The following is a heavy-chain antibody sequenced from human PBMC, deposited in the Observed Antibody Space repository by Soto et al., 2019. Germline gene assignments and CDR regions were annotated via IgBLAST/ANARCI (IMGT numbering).Heavy chain of an antibody. V-gene: IGHV3-21*01. D-gene: IGHD6-19*01. CDR3: QGPIAIAGSGY. J-gene: IGHJ4*02. CDR2: ISSSGSYI. Sequence: EVQVVESGGGLVKPGGSMRLPCVASGFGFNTYTMTWVRQAPGKGLEWVAAISSSGSYIHYADSVKGRFTISRDNAKKSVYLQMNSLRADDTAVYYCQGPIAIAGSGYWGQGTLVSVSS. CDR1: GFGFNTYT.